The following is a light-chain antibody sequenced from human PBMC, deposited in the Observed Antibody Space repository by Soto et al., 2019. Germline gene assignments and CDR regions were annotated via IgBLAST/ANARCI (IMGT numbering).Light chain of an antibody. V-gene: IGLV2-14*01. CDR1: SSDVGGYNY. CDR3: SSYTSSSTRV. CDR2: DVS. Sequence: QSALTQPASVSGSPGQSITISCTGTSSDVGGYNYVSWYQRHPGKAPQLMIYDVSNRPSGVSNRFSGSKSGNTASLTISGLQAEDEADYYCSSYTSSSTRVFGTGTKVTVL. J-gene: IGLJ1*01.